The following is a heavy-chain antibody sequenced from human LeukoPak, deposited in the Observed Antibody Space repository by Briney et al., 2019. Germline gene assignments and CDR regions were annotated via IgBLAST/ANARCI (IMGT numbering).Heavy chain of an antibody. D-gene: IGHD6-13*01. Sequence: ASVKVSCKASGYTFTSYDINWVRQATGQGLEWMGWMNPNSGNTGYAQKFQGRVTMTRNTSISTAYMELSSLRSEDTAVYYCAAWSQSSSWYNYYYYYGMDVWGQGTTVTVSS. CDR2: MNPNSGNT. J-gene: IGHJ6*02. CDR3: AAWSQSSSWYNYYYYYGMDV. V-gene: IGHV1-8*01. CDR1: GYTFTSYD.